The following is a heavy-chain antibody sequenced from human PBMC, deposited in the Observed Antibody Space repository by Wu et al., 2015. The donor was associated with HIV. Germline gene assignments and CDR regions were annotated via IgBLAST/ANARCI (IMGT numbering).Heavy chain of an antibody. CDR2: IDPGGDSI. J-gene: IGHJ5*02. Sequence: QVQLEQSGNEVKKPGASVKVSCKTSGYNFIDYDVNWVRQAPGQGLEWMGLIDPGGDSIAFAQKLQGRVTVTRDTSTNTVYMELSSLTSEDTAVYYCVRSRDSDGYIPWGQGTLVIVSS. CDR3: VRSRDSDGYIP. V-gene: IGHV1-46*04. D-gene: IGHD3-22*01. CDR1: GYNFIDYD.